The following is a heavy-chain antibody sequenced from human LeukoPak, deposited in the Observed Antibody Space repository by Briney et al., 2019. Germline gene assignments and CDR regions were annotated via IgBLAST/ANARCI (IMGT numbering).Heavy chain of an antibody. CDR1: GDSISNYY. CDR2: IYYSGNT. J-gene: IGHJ3*02. Sequence: PSETLSLTCTVSGDSISNYYWSWIRQPPGKGLGLIGYIYYSGNTDYNPSLKSRVTISVDTSKNQFSLRLNSVTAADTAVNYCARYRNEALFAFDIWGQGTMVTVSS. CDR3: ARYRNEALFAFDI. D-gene: IGHD1-14*01. V-gene: IGHV4-59*01.